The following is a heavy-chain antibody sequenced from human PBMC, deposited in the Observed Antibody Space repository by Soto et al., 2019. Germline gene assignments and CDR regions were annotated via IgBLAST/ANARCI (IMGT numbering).Heavy chain of an antibody. D-gene: IGHD6-19*01. CDR2: ISYDVTNT. CDR3: AKDLRIAVAGTYYFDS. CDR1: GFSFSSYG. V-gene: IGHV3-30*18. J-gene: IGHJ4*02. Sequence: QVQLVESGGGVVQPGRSLRLSCAASGFSFSSYGMHWVRQAPGKGLEWVAVISYDVTNTYYADSVKGRFTISRDNSKNTRYLQLNSLRAEDTAVYYCAKDLRIAVAGTYYFDSWGQGTLVTVSS.